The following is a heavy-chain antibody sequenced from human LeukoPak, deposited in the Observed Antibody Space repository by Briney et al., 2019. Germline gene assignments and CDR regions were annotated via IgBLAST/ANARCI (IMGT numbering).Heavy chain of an antibody. CDR1: GITLSNYG. J-gene: IGHJ4*02. V-gene: IGHV3-23*01. D-gene: IGHD3-22*01. CDR3: AKRGVVIRVILVGFHKEAYYFDS. Sequence: PGGSLRLSCAVSGITLSNYGMSWVRQAPGKGLEWVAGISGSGGGTNYADSVKGRFTISRDNSKNTLYLQMSRLRAEDTAVYFCAKRGVVIRVILVGFHKEAYYFDSRGQGARVTVSS. CDR2: ISGSGGGT.